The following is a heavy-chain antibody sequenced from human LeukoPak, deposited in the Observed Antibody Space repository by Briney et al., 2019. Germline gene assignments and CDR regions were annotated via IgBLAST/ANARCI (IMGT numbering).Heavy chain of an antibody. Sequence: SGPALVKPTQTLTLTCTFSGFSLSTSGMCVSWIRQPPGKALEWLARIDWDDDKYYSTSLKTRLTISKDTSKNQVVLTMTNMDPVDTATYYCARIAIIRGVNEEMADYWGQGTLVTVSS. D-gene: IGHD3-10*01. CDR2: IDWDDDK. V-gene: IGHV2-70*11. J-gene: IGHJ4*02. CDR1: GFSLSTSGMC. CDR3: ARIAIIRGVNEEMADY.